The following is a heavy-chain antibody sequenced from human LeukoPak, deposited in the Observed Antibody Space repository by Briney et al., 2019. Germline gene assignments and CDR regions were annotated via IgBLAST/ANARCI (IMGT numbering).Heavy chain of an antibody. D-gene: IGHD4-17*01. V-gene: IGHV3-30*03. J-gene: IGHJ4*02. CDR1: GFTFSSYG. CDR2: ISYDGSNK. Sequence: GGSLRLSCAASGFTFSSYGMHWVRQAPGKGLEWVAVISYDGSNKYYADSVKGRFTISRDNSKNTLYLQMNSLRVEDTAVYYCASRLKTPSDYGLSKYYFDSWGQGTLVTVSS. CDR3: ASRLKTPSDYGLSKYYFDS.